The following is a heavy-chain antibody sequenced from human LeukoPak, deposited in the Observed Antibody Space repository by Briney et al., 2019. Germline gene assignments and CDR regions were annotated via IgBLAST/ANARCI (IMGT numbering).Heavy chain of an antibody. Sequence: SETLSLTCTVSGGSISSSSYYWGWIRQPPGKGLGWIGSIFYSGSAYYNPSLKSRVAISVDTSKNQFSLKLSSVTAADTAVYYCARQGGTLNWFDPWGQGTLVTVS. V-gene: IGHV4-39*01. CDR1: GGSISSSSYY. D-gene: IGHD1-7*01. CDR2: IFYSGSA. J-gene: IGHJ5*02. CDR3: ARQGGTLNWFDP.